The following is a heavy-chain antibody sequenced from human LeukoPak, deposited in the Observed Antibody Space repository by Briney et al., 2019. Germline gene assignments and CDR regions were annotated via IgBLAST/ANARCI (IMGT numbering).Heavy chain of an antibody. Sequence: SETLSLTCTVSGGPIGGTDYYWSRIRQPPGKGLEWIGYIYFSGTTYYNPSLRSRVTISVDTSKNQFSLKVTSVTAADTAVYFCARDDSSGRFDSWGQGTLVTLSS. V-gene: IGHV4-30-4*01. CDR2: IYFSGTT. CDR1: GGPIGGTDYY. CDR3: ARDDSSGRFDS. D-gene: IGHD3-22*01. J-gene: IGHJ4*02.